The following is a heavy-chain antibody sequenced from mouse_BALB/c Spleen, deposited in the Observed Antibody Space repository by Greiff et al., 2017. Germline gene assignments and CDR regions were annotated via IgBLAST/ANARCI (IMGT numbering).Heavy chain of an antibody. CDR2: IDPANGNT. CDR1: GFNIKDTY. Sequence: VQLKQSGAELVKPGASVKLSCTASGFNIKDTYMHWVKQRPEQGLEWIGRIDPANGNTKYDPKFQGKATITADTSSNTAYLQLSSLTSEDTAVYYCAKNGYDAGGYYFDYWGQGTTLTVSS. CDR3: AKNGYDAGGYYFDY. D-gene: IGHD2-2*01. J-gene: IGHJ2*01. V-gene: IGHV14-3*02.